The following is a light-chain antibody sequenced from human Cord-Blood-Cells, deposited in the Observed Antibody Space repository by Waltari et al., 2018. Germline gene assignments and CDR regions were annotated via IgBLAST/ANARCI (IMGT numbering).Light chain of an antibody. CDR1: KSVLYSSNNNNY. Sequence: IVMTQSPDSLAVSLGETATINCTSSKSVLYSSNNNNYLAWYQQKPGQPPKLLIYWASTRESGVPDRFSGSGSGTDFTLTISSLQAEDVAVYYCQQYYSTPYTFGQGTKLEIK. CDR2: WAS. J-gene: IGKJ2*01. V-gene: IGKV4-1*01. CDR3: QQYYSTPYT.